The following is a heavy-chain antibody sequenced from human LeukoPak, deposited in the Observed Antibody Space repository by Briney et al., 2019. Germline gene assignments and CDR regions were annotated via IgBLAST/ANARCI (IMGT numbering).Heavy chain of an antibody. J-gene: IGHJ4*02. Sequence: GGSLRLSCAASGFTFSDYYMSWIRQAPGKGLEGVSYISSSGSTIYYADSVKGRFTISRDNAKNSLYLQMNSLRAEDTAVYYCARGTKLGYYDSSGSLGYWGQGTLVTVSS. CDR1: GFTFSDYY. CDR3: ARGTKLGYYDSSGSLGY. D-gene: IGHD3-22*01. V-gene: IGHV3-11*04. CDR2: ISSSGSTI.